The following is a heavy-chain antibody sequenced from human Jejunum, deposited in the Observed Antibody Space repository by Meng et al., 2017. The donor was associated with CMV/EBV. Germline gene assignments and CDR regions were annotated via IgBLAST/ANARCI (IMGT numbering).Heavy chain of an antibody. CDR1: GFNFGTFW. CDR3: ARALYSYGLGARFDF. D-gene: IGHD5-18*01. V-gene: IGHV3-7*01. CDR2: IKDDGSEK. Sequence: SGFNFGTFWRSWVRQAPGKGLEWVSNIKDDGSEKYSVVSVKGRFTISRDNAKTSLSLKMNSLRAEDTAVYYCARALYSYGLGARFDFWGQGTLVTVSS. J-gene: IGHJ4*02.